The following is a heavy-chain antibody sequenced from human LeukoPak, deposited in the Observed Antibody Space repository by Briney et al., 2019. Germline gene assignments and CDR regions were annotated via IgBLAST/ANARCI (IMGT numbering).Heavy chain of an antibody. CDR1: GFTFSDYY. V-gene: IGHV3-11*01. Sequence: GGSLRLSCAASGFTFSDYYMSWIRQAPGKGLEWVSYISSSGTTISYTDSVKGRFTISRDDSRNTLYLQMNSLRGDDTAVYYCAKDVGKWESLHFFDYWGQGTLVTVSS. CDR3: AKDVGKWESLHFFDY. CDR2: ISSSGTTI. J-gene: IGHJ4*02. D-gene: IGHD1-26*01.